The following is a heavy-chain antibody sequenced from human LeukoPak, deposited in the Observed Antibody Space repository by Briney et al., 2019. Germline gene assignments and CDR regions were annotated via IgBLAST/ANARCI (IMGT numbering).Heavy chain of an antibody. Sequence: GGSLRLSCAASGFTFSYFWMSSVRQAPGKGLEWVANIKQDGSEKYYVDSVKGRFTISRDNAKNSLYLQMNSLRAEDTAVYYCARPIVATNLDYWGQGTLVTVSS. CDR3: ARPIVATNLDY. V-gene: IGHV3-7*05. CDR1: GFTFSYFW. D-gene: IGHD5-12*01. CDR2: IKQDGSEK. J-gene: IGHJ4*02.